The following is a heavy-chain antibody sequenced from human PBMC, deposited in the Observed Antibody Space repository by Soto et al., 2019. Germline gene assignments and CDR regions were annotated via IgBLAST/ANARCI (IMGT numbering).Heavy chain of an antibody. CDR2: ISYDGSNK. D-gene: IGHD6-13*01. V-gene: IGHV3-30*18. Sequence: QVQLVESGGGVVQPGRSLRLSCAASGFTFSSYGMHWVRQAPGKGLEWVAVISYDGSNKYYADSVKGRFTISRDNSKSTLYLQMNSLRAEDTAVYYCAKGGVSSSWWFDPWGQGTLVTVSS. J-gene: IGHJ5*02. CDR3: AKGGVSSSWWFDP. CDR1: GFTFSSYG.